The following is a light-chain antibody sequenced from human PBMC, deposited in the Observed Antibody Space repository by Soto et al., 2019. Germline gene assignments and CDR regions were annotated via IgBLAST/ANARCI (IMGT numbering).Light chain of an antibody. CDR1: SSDVGNYNF. Sequence: QSVLTRPASVSGSPGQSITSSCTGTSSDVGNYNFVSWYQHHAGTAPKLIIYQVTNRPSGVSDRFSGSKSGDTASLTISGLQAEDEADYYCTSYTAFSTDILFGGGT. V-gene: IGLV2-14*01. J-gene: IGLJ2*01. CDR2: QVT. CDR3: TSYTAFSTDIL.